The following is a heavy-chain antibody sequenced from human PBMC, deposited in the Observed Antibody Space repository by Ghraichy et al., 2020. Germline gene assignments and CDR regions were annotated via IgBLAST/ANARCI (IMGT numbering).Heavy chain of an antibody. CDR3: AKEKDCGGDCYFFDS. D-gene: IGHD2-21*02. Sequence: GGSLRLSCAASGFRFDRFTMHWVRQRPGKSLEWVSLINRNGRTTYYVDSVMGRFTVSRDNNKNSLYLQMDTLRLEDTALYFCAKEKDCGGDCYFFDSWGQGTLVTVSS. V-gene: IGHV3-43*01. CDR1: GFRFDRFT. J-gene: IGHJ4*02. CDR2: INRNGRTT.